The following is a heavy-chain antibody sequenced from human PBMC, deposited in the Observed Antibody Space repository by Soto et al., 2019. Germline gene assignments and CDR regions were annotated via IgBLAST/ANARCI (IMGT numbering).Heavy chain of an antibody. V-gene: IGHV4-30-4*01. D-gene: IGHD1-26*01. CDR1: GGSISSGDYY. CDR3: ARADSGSSGEDY. Sequence: PSETLSLTCTVSGGSISSGDYYWSWIRQPPGKGLEWIGYIYYSGSTYYNPSLRSRVTISVDTSKNQFSLKLSSVTAADTAVYYCARADSGSSGEDYWGQGTLVTVSS. CDR2: IYYSGST. J-gene: IGHJ4*02.